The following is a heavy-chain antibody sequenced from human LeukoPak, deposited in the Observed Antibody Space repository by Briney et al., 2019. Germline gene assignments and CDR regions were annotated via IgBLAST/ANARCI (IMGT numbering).Heavy chain of an antibody. CDR3: AREAAAGLGY. V-gene: IGHV3-30*03. Sequence: QPGRSLRLSCAASGFTFNNYAMHWVRQTPGEGLEWVAAISYDENNKYYADSVKGRFTISRDSSKNTLYLQMNSLRGEDTAVYYCAREAAAGLGYWGQGTLVTVSS. J-gene: IGHJ4*02. D-gene: IGHD6-13*01. CDR2: ISYDENNK. CDR1: GFTFNNYA.